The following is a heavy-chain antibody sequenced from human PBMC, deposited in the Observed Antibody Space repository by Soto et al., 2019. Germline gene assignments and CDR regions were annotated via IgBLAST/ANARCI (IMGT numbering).Heavy chain of an antibody. J-gene: IGHJ4*02. CDR2: IYPSGST. D-gene: IGHD6-13*01. V-gene: IGHV4-4*02. CDR1: GGSISSSNW. CDR3: AREGSGGGFSSRIAAAATTYFDY. Sequence: QVQLQESGPGLVKPSGTLSLTCAVSGGSISSSNWWSWVRQPPGKGLEWIGEIYPSGSTNYNPSLRSRVTISVDKSKNQFSLKLSSVTAADTAVDYCAREGSGGGFSSRIAAAATTYFDYWGQGTLVTVSS.